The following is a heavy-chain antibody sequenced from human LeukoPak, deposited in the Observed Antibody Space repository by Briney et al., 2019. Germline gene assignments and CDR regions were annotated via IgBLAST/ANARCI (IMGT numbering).Heavy chain of an antibody. CDR3: ATVRFLEMTNWFDP. V-gene: IGHV3-23*01. J-gene: IGHJ5*02. CDR1: GFIVSSNY. D-gene: IGHD3-3*01. Sequence: GGSLRLSCAASGFIVSSNYMSWVRQAPGKGLEWVSAISGSGGSTYYADSVKGRFTISRDNSKNTLYLQMNSLRAEDTAVYYCATVRFLEMTNWFDPWGQGTLVTVSS. CDR2: ISGSGGST.